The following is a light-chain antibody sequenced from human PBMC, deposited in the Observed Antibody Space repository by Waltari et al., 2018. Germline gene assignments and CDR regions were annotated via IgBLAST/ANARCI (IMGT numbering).Light chain of an antibody. J-gene: IGKJ2*01. V-gene: IGKV3-15*01. CDR1: QDFNST. Sequence: EIVLTQSPATLSVSPGERATVSCRASQDFNSTLAWYQQKHGQAPRLLIYGASTSATGTPARFSGSASGTEFTLTISSLQSEDFAIYYCQQYDKWPYTFGQGTKLEIK. CDR3: QQYDKWPYT. CDR2: GAS.